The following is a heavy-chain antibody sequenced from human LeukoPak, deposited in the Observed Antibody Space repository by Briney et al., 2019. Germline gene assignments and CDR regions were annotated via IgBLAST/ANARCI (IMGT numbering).Heavy chain of an antibody. Sequence: GESLKISCKTSGYNFEDYWIGWVRQMPGKGLEWMGITYPGDSDVRYSPSLQGQISISADKSTSVAYLQWNSLKASDRGMYFCARRPPSGSGWYHFDSWGQGTVVTVSS. CDR1: GYNFEDYW. V-gene: IGHV5-51*01. D-gene: IGHD6-19*01. CDR2: TYPGDSDV. CDR3: ARRPPSGSGWYHFDS. J-gene: IGHJ4*02.